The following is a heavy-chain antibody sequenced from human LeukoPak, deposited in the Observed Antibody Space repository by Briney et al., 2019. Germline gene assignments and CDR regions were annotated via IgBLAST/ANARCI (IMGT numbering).Heavy chain of an antibody. CDR1: GGTFSSYA. J-gene: IGHJ4*02. D-gene: IGHD6-13*01. Sequence: ASVKVSCKASGGTFSSYAISWVRQAPGQGLEWMGGIIPIFGTATYAQKFQGRVTITADKSTSTAYMELSSLRSEDTAVYYCATGPSPAAGTDYWGQGTLVTVSS. CDR3: ATGPSPAAGTDY. V-gene: IGHV1-69*06. CDR2: IIPIFGTA.